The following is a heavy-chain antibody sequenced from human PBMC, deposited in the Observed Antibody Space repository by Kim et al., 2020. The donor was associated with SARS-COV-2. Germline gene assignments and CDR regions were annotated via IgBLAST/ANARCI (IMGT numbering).Heavy chain of an antibody. CDR2: ISSDGGST. D-gene: IGHD3-10*01. V-gene: IGHV3-64*05. CDR1: GFTFSNYA. J-gene: IGHJ4*02. CDR3: VTRNYYNSGSYYEGAPFDF. Sequence: GGSLRLSCSASGFTFSNYAMHWVRQAPGKGLEYVSAISSDGGSTYYADSVKGRFIISRDNSKNMLYVQMSSLRVEDTAIYYCVTRNYYNSGSYYEGAPFDFWGQGTLVTVSS.